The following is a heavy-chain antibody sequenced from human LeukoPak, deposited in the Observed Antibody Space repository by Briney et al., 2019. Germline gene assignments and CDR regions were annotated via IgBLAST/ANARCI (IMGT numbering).Heavy chain of an antibody. CDR2: ISAYNGNT. J-gene: IGHJ6*02. CDR1: GYTFTSYG. D-gene: IGHD6-19*01. V-gene: IGHV1-18*01. Sequence: GASVKVSFKASGYTFTSYGISWVRQAPGQGLEWMGWISAYNGNTNYAQKLQGRVTMTTDTSTSTAYMELRSLRSDDTAVYYCARDRSSGWPFYYYYGMDVWGQGTTVTVSS. CDR3: ARDRSSGWPFYYYYGMDV.